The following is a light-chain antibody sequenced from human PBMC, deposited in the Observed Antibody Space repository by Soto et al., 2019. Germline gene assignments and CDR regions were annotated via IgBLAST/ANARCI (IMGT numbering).Light chain of an antibody. CDR2: AAS. Sequence: EIVLTQYPGTLSLSQGERATLSCRASQSVSSSFLAWYQQKPGQAPRLLIYAASSRATGIPDRFSGSGSGTDFTLTISRLEPEDFAVYYCQQYGNSPQTFGQGTKVDIK. J-gene: IGKJ1*01. CDR1: QSVSSSF. CDR3: QQYGNSPQT. V-gene: IGKV3-20*01.